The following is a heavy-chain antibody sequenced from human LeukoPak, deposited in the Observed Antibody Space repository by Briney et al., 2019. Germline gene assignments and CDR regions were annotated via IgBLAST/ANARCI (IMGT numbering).Heavy chain of an antibody. CDR3: ARTGLRRYMVRGVFFDY. Sequence: SETLSLTRAVYGGSFSGYYWSWIRQPPGKGLEWIGEINHSGSTNYNPSLKSRVTISVDTSKNQFSLKLSSVTAADTAVYYCARTGLRRYMVRGVFFDYWGQGTLVTVSS. V-gene: IGHV4-34*01. CDR2: INHSGST. CDR1: GGSFSGYY. D-gene: IGHD3-10*01. J-gene: IGHJ4*02.